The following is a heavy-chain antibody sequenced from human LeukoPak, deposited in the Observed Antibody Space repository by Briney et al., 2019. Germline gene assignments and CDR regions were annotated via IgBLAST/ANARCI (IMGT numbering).Heavy chain of an antibody. CDR1: GGTFSSYA. CDR2: IIPIFGTA. V-gene: IGHV1-69*06. D-gene: IGHD3-10*01. Sequence: GASVKVSCKASGGTFSSYAISWVRQAPGQGLEWMGGIIPIFGTANYAQKFQGRVTITADKSTSTAYMELSSLRSEDTAVYYCASPGGVISQYYFDYWGQGTLVTVSS. CDR3: ASPGGVISQYYFDY. J-gene: IGHJ4*02.